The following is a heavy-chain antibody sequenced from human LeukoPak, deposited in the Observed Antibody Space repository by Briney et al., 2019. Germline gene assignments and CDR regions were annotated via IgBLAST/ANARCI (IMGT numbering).Heavy chain of an antibody. J-gene: IGHJ4*02. CDR2: IYYSGST. CDR3: ARARSGYYYYFDY. D-gene: IGHD3-22*01. CDR1: GGSISSGGFY. Sequence: PSGTLTLTCTVSGGSISSGGFYWVRQRPQPGKGLEWVVYIYYSGSTYYNPSLKSRVTISVDRSKNQFSLKLSSVTAADTAVYYCARARSGYYYYFDYWGQGTLVTVSS. V-gene: IGHV4-31*02.